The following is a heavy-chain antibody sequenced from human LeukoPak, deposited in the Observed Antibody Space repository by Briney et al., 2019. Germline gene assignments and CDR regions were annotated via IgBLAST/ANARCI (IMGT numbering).Heavy chain of an antibody. CDR2: VFTSGST. Sequence: PSEALSLTCIVSGGSISSGSYYWSWIRQPAGKGLEWIGRVFTSGSTDYNPSFKSRVTISVDTSKKQVSLRLSSVTAADTAVYYCARARNYETNYMDVWGKGTTVTVSS. CDR1: GGSISSGSYY. D-gene: IGHD1-7*01. J-gene: IGHJ6*03. V-gene: IGHV4-61*02. CDR3: ARARNYETNYMDV.